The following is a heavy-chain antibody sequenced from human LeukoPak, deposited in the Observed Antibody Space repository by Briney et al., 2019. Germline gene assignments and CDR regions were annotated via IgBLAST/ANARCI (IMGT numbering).Heavy chain of an antibody. J-gene: IGHJ5*02. Sequence: SETLSLTCTVSGGSISSYYWSWIRQPPGKGLEWIGYIYYSGSTNYNPSLKSRVTISVDTSKNQFSLKLSSVTAADTAVYYCAREQGGIVVVPAAISWFDPWGQGTLVTVSS. D-gene: IGHD2-2*02. CDR2: IYYSGST. CDR1: GGSISSYY. CDR3: AREQGGIVVVPAAISWFDP. V-gene: IGHV4-59*12.